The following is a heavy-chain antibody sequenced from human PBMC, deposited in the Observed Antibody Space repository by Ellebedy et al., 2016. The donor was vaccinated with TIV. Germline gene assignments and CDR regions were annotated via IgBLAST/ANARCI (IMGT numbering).Heavy chain of an antibody. J-gene: IGHJ4*02. CDR2: INAGNGLT. CDR1: GYTFTSYA. D-gene: IGHD6-13*01. CDR3: ARSAAGTVDY. V-gene: IGHV1-3*01. Sequence: AASVKVSCKASGYTFTSYAMHWVRQAPGQRFEWMGWINAGNGLTRYSQNFQDRVTITRDTSASTAYMELSSLRSEDTAVYYCARSAAGTVDYWGQGTPVTVSS.